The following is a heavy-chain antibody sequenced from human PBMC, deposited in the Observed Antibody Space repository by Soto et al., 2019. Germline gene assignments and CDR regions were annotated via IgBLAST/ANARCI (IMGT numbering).Heavy chain of an antibody. J-gene: IGHJ6*02. V-gene: IGHV1-69*06. Sequence: GASVKVSCKASGYAFSFGFSWVRQAPGQGLEWMGGIIPIFGTANYAQKFQGRVTITADKSTSTAYMELSSLRSEDTAVYYCATRRGDPGDYYGMDVWGQGTTVTVSS. CDR3: ATRRGDPGDYYGMDV. CDR2: IIPIFGTA. CDR1: GYAFSFG. D-gene: IGHD3-10*01.